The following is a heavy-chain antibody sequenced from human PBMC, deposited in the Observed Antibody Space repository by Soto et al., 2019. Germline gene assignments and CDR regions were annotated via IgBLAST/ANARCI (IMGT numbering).Heavy chain of an antibody. J-gene: IGHJ4*02. CDR1: GFTFSNAW. D-gene: IGHD1-26*01. Sequence: EVQLVESGGGLVKPGGSLRLSCAASGFTFSNAWMTWVRQAPGKGLEWVGRIKSKTDGGTTDYAAPVKGRFTISRDDSKNTLYLQMNSLKTEDTAVYYCATDLVLIVGSTKAVRWGQGTLVTVSS. CDR2: IKSKTDGGTT. V-gene: IGHV3-15*01. CDR3: ATDLVLIVGSTKAVR.